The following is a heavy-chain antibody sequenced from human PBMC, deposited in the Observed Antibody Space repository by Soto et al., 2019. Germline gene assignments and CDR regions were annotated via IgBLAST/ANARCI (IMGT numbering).Heavy chain of an antibody. CDR1: GFTFSSYG. CDR2: IWYDGSNK. CDR3: AREGLYYYDSSGYYGY. Sequence: HPGGSLRLSCAASGFTFSSYGMHWVRQAPGKGLEWVAVIWYDGSNKYYADSVKGRFTISRDNSKNTLYLQMNSLRAEDTAVYYCAREGLYYYDSSGYYGYWGQGTLVTVSS. V-gene: IGHV3-33*01. D-gene: IGHD3-22*01. J-gene: IGHJ4*02.